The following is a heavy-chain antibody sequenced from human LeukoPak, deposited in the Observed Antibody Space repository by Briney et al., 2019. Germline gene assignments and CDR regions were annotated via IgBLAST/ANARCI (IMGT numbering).Heavy chain of an antibody. J-gene: IGHJ4*02. V-gene: IGHV4-34*01. CDR1: GGSFSGYY. Sequence: PSETLSLTCAVYGGSFSGYYWSWIRQPPGKGLEWIGKVNHNGSTKYNPSLKSRVTISVDTSKNQFSLQLTSVTAADTAVYYCAKLPVDTASDYWGQGTLVTVSS. CDR3: AKLPVDTASDY. D-gene: IGHD5-18*01. CDR2: VNHNGST.